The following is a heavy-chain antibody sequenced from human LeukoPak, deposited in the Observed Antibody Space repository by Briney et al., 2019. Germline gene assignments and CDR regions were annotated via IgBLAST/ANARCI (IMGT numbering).Heavy chain of an antibody. J-gene: IGHJ4*02. D-gene: IGHD6-19*01. V-gene: IGHV6-1*01. CDR1: GDSVSSNSAA. CDR2: TYYRSKWYN. Sequence: SQTLSLTCAISGDSVSSNSAAWNCIRQSPSRGLEWLGRTYYRSKWYNDYAVSVKSRITINPDTSKNQFSLQLNSVTPEDTAVYYCAKEAAPLYSSGWYSGVNFDYWGQGTLVTVSS. CDR3: AKEAAPLYSSGWYSGVNFDY.